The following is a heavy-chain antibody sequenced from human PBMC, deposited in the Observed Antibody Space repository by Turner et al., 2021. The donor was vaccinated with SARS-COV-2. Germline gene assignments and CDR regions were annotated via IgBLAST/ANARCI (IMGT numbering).Heavy chain of an antibody. CDR1: GFTFSSYA. CDR2: IHVSGDTS. D-gene: IGHD5-12*01. Sequence: EVQLLESGGGLVPPGGSLKLSCAASGFTFSSYAMSWVRQPPGKGLEWVSGIHVSGDTSYYADSVRGRFTISRDNSKNTLYLQMNSLRAEDTAVYYCAKDHEATRGHFDYWGQGTLITVSS. V-gene: IGHV3-23*01. CDR3: AKDHEATRGHFDY. J-gene: IGHJ4*02.